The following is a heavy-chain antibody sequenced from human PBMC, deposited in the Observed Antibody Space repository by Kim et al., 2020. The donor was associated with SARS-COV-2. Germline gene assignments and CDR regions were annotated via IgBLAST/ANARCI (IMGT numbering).Heavy chain of an antibody. CDR3: ARDDYYGSGSYFSGY. D-gene: IGHD3-10*01. Sequence: QKFQGRVTITRDTSASTAYMELSSLRSEDTAVYYCARDDYYGSGSYFSGYWGQGTLVTVSS. V-gene: IGHV1-3*01. J-gene: IGHJ4*02.